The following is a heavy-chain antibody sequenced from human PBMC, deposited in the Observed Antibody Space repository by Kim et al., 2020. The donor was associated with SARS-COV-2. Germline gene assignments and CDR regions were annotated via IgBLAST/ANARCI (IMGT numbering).Heavy chain of an antibody. J-gene: IGHJ4*02. CDR1: GFSVRGGDDY. D-gene: IGHD5-12*01. Sequence: SETLSLTCTVSGFSVRGGDDYWGWVRQPPGKGLEWIGTTFYSGTTYYNPTLRSRVSISVDTTNDRFSLRLRSVSATDTAVYYCARQPYYWGYGGSALGALDSWGQGMLVIVSS. CDR3: ARQPYYWGYGGSALGALDS. V-gene: IGHV4-39*01. CDR2: TFYSGTT.